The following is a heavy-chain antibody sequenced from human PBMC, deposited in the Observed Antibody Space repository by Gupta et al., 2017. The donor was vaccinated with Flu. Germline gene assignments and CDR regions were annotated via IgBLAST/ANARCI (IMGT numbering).Heavy chain of an antibody. D-gene: IGHD2-2*01. CDR2: IWYDGSNK. CDR1: GFTFSSYG. V-gene: IGHV3-33*01. Sequence: QVQLVESGGGVVQPGRSLRLSCAASGFTFSSYGMHWVRQAPGKGLEWVAVIWYDGSNKYYADSVKGRFTISRDNSKNTLYLQMNSLRAEDTAVYYCTREEHQLPALNDYWGQGTLVTVSS. CDR3: TREEHQLPALNDY. J-gene: IGHJ4*02.